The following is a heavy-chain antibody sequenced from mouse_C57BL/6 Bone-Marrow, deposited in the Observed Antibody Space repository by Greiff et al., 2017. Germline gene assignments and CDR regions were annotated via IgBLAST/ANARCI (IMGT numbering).Heavy chain of an antibody. V-gene: IGHV1-82*01. J-gene: IGHJ2*01. Sequence: VQLQQSGPELVKPGASVKISCKASGYAFSSSWMNWVKQRPGKGLEWIGRIYPGDGDTNYNGKFKGKATLTADKSSSTAYMQLSSLTSEDSAVYFFARTGTWYFDYWGQGTTLTVSS. CDR3: ARTGTWYFDY. CDR2: IYPGDGDT. D-gene: IGHD4-1*01. CDR1: GYAFSSSW.